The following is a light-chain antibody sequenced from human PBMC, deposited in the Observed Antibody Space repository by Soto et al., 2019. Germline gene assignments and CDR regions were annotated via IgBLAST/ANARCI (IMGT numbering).Light chain of an antibody. V-gene: IGKV3-20*01. CDR1: QSVSSN. J-gene: IGKJ1*01. CDR3: QHYGSSRT. Sequence: EIVMTQSPVTLSVSPGERVTLSCRASQSVSSNLAWYQQKPGQAPSLLIYDASSRATGVPDRFSGSGSGPDFTLTISRLGPEDFAVYFCQHYGSSRTFGQGTKVDI. CDR2: DAS.